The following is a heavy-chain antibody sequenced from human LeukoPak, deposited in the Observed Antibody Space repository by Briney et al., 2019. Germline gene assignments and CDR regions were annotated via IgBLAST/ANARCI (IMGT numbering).Heavy chain of an antibody. CDR1: GYTFTSYG. Sequence: ASVKVSCKASGYTFTSYGXXXVRQAPGQGLEWMGWISAYNGNTNYXXKLQGRVTMTTDTSTSTAYMELRSLRSDDTAVYYCARVEGQWLVFDYWGQGTLVTVSS. CDR3: ARVEGQWLVFDY. D-gene: IGHD6-19*01. V-gene: IGHV1-18*01. CDR2: ISAYNGNT. J-gene: IGHJ4*02.